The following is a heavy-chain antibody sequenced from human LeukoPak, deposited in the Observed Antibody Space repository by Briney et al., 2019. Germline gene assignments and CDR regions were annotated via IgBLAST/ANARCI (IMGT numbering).Heavy chain of an antibody. CDR3: VRDLDSVAFL. CDR2: ISSSSTNI. CDR1: GFTFGIYS. D-gene: IGHD1-1*01. Sequence: GGSLRLSCAASGFTFGIYSMNWVRQAPGKGLEWVSYISSSSTNIYYADSVKGRFTISRDNAKNSLYLQMNSLRAEDTAVYFCVRDLDSVAFLWGKGSLVTVSS. V-gene: IGHV3-48*01. J-gene: IGHJ4*02.